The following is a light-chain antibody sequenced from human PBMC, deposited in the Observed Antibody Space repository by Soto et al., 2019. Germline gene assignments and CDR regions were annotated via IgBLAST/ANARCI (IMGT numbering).Light chain of an antibody. CDR3: QQYNTFWT. J-gene: IGKJ1*01. Sequence: DIQMTHYPRTLSASVGYGVTVTCRASQTISSWLAWYQQKPGKAPNLLIYEASSLETGVPSRFSGSGSGTEFTLTISSLQPDDFATYYCQQYNTFWTFGQGTKVDIK. V-gene: IGKV1-5*03. CDR2: EAS. CDR1: QTISSW.